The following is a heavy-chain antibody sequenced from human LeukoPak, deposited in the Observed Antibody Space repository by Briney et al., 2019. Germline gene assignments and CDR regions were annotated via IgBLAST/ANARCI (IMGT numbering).Heavy chain of an antibody. CDR3: AKEMAYNYGSGSYSYFDP. CDR2: VSGSGVNT. CDR1: GFTFSSYV. Sequence: GGSLRLSCAASGFTFSSYVMSWVRQAPGKGLEWVSAVSGSGVNTYYAASVKGRFTISRDNSKNTLDLQMNSLRADDTAVYYCAKEMAYNYGSGSYSYFDPWGQGTQVTVSS. D-gene: IGHD3-10*01. V-gene: IGHV3-23*01. J-gene: IGHJ5*02.